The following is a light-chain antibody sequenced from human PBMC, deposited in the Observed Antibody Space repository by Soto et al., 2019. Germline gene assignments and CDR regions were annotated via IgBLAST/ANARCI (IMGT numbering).Light chain of an antibody. Sequence: EIVLTQSPGTLSLSPGEGATLSFRASQSVSNNYLAWYQHTPGQAPRLLTYDATSRPTGIPDRFRGSGSGTDFSLTISRLEPEDFAMYYCQQYGTSPHTFGQGTKVEIK. J-gene: IGKJ2*01. CDR3: QQYGTSPHT. CDR1: QSVSNNY. V-gene: IGKV3-20*01. CDR2: DAT.